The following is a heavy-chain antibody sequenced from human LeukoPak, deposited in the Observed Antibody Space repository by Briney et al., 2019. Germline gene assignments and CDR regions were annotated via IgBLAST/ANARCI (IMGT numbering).Heavy chain of an antibody. D-gene: IGHD3-22*01. CDR2: INPDGSTT. CDR1: GFTFSSYW. V-gene: IGHV3-74*01. CDR3: ARVLSGSWDWFDP. Sequence: GGSLRLSCAASGFTFSSYWMHWVRQAPGKGLVWVSRINPDGSTTTYADSVKGRFTISRDNAKNTVYLQMNSLRAEDTAVYYCARVLSGSWDWFDPWGQGTLVTVSS. J-gene: IGHJ5*02.